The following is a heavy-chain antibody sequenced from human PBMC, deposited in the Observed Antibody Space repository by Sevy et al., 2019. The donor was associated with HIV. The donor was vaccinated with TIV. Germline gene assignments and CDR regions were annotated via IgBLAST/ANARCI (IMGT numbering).Heavy chain of an antibody. Sequence: GGSLRLSCAASGYTFSSYAMSWVRQAPGKGLEWVSAISGSGGSTYYADSVKGRFTISRDNSKNTLYLQMNSLRAEDTAVYYCAIDGGKKAAAALNWFDPWSQGTLVTVSS. D-gene: IGHD6-13*01. CDR3: AIDGGKKAAAALNWFDP. CDR2: ISGSGGST. CDR1: GYTFSSYA. V-gene: IGHV3-23*01. J-gene: IGHJ5*02.